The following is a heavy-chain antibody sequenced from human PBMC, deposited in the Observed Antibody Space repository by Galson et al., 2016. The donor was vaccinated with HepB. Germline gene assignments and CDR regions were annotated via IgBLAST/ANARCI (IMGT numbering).Heavy chain of an antibody. CDR1: GGSANTSNW. Sequence: SETLSLTCAVSGGSANTSNWWSWLRQSPGKGLEWIAEMYHSGSANYNGALESRVTISVDKSKNEVSLKLRSVTAADTAVYYCARHPYVWGRRNWVGFDIWGQGTVVTVSS. CDR3: ARHPYVWGRRNWVGFDI. D-gene: IGHD3-16*01. CDR2: MYHSGSA. J-gene: IGHJ3*02. V-gene: IGHV4-4*02.